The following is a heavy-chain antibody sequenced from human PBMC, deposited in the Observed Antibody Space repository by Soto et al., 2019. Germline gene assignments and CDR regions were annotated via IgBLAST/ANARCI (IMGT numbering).Heavy chain of an antibody. Sequence: ASVKVSCKASGYTFTSYGISWVRQAPGQGLEWMGWISAYNGNTNYAQKFQGRVTMTTDTSTSTAYMELRSLRSDDTAVYYCARERGGLDSSGYSYYYYYGMDVWGQGTTVTVSS. V-gene: IGHV1-18*04. CDR1: GYTFTSYG. CDR3: ARERGGLDSSGYSYYYYYGMDV. J-gene: IGHJ6*02. D-gene: IGHD3-22*01. CDR2: ISAYNGNT.